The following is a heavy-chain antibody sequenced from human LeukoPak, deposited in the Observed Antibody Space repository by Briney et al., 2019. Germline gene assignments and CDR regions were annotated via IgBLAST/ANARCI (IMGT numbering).Heavy chain of an antibody. CDR3: ARSLSRTTGVDY. J-gene: IGHJ4*02. D-gene: IGHD4-17*01. V-gene: IGHV1-18*01. CDR1: GYTFTSYG. CDR2: INAGNGNT. Sequence: ASVKASCKASGYTFTSYGISWVRQAPGQGLEWIGWINAGNGNTKYTQKFQGRVTITRDTSASTAYMELSSLRSEDTAVYYCARSLSRTTGVDYWGQGTLVTVSS.